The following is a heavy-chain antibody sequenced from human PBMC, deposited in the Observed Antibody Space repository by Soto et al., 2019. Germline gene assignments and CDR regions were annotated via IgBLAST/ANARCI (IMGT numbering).Heavy chain of an antibody. CDR3: ARDRVSYCGGDCPFDP. D-gene: IGHD2-21*02. J-gene: IGHJ5*02. CDR2: ISAYNGNT. V-gene: IGHV1-18*01. Sequence: ASVKVSCKASGYTFTSYGISWVRRAPGQGLEWMGWISAYNGNTNYAQKLQGRVTMTTDTSTSTAYMELRSLRSDDTAVYYCARDRVSYCGGDCPFDPWGQGTLVTVSS. CDR1: GYTFTSYG.